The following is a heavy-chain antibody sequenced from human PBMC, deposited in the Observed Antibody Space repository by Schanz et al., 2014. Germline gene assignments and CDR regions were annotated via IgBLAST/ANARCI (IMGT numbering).Heavy chain of an antibody. CDR3: AGGHYGLDV. CDR2: IKHDGSEK. D-gene: IGHD3-10*01. V-gene: IGHV3-7*01. J-gene: IGHJ6*02. CDR1: GFTFSSYW. Sequence: EVQLVESGGGLVQPGGSLRLSCAASGFTFSSYWMSWVRQGPGKGLEWVAYIKHDGSEKYHVDSVKGRFTISRDNAKGSVYLQMNSLRAEDPGVYYCAGGHYGLDVWGPGTSVTVSS.